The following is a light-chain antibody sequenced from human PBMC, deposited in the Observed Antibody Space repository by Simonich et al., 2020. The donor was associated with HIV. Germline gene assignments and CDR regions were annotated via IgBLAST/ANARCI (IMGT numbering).Light chain of an antibody. J-gene: IGKJ4*01. CDR3: QQYYSTPPT. CDR2: WAS. Sequence: DIVMTQSPDSLAVSLGERATINCKSSQSDLYSSNNKNYLAWYQQKPGQPPNLLSYWASSRESGVPDRVSGSGSGTDFTLTISSLHAEDVAVYYCQQYYSTPPTFGGGTKVEIK. CDR1: QSDLYSSNNKNY. V-gene: IGKV4-1*01.